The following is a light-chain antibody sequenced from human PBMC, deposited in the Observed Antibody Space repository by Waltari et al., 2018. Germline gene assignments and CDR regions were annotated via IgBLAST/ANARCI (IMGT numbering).Light chain of an antibody. CDR1: SSIIGSDT. Sequence: QSVLTQPPSASGTPGQRVIISCSGSSSIIGSDTVYWYQQLPGTAPRLLIYSTNQRPSGVPDRFSGSKSGTSAFLAISGLQSEDESDYYCAAWDGSQFARVFGGGTKLSVL. V-gene: IGLV1-44*01. CDR3: AAWDGSQFARV. J-gene: IGLJ3*02. CDR2: STN.